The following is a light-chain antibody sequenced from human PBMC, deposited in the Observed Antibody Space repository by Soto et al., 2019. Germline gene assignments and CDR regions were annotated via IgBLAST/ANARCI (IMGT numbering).Light chain of an antibody. Sequence: DPQMTQSPSTLSASVGDRVTITCRASQSINSWLAWYQQKPGKAPKLLIYKASSLESGVPSRFSGSGSGTEFTLTISSLQPDDFATYYCQQYNIYWTFGQGTKVEIK. CDR1: QSINSW. CDR2: KAS. CDR3: QQYNIYWT. V-gene: IGKV1-5*03. J-gene: IGKJ1*01.